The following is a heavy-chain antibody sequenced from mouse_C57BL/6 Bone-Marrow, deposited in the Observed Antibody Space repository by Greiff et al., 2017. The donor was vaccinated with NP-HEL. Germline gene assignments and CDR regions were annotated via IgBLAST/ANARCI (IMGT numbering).Heavy chain of an antibody. V-gene: IGHV1-85*01. Sequence: QVQLQQSGPELVKPGASVKLSCKASGYTFTSYDINWVKQRPGQGLEWIGWIYPRDGSTKYNEKFKGKATLTVDTSSSTAYMELHSLTSEDSAVYFCARPPYYDYGYFDVWGTGTTVTVSS. D-gene: IGHD2-4*01. CDR3: ARPPYYDYGYFDV. J-gene: IGHJ1*03. CDR2: IYPRDGST. CDR1: GYTFTSYD.